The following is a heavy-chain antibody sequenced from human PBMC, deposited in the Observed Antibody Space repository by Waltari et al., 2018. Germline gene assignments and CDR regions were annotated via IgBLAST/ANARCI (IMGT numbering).Heavy chain of an antibody. CDR3: ARLISSSSRFDY. Sequence: QVHLVQSGAEVKKPGASVKVSCKASGYTFTGYYMHWVRQAPGQGLEWMGRINPNSGGTNYAQKVQGRVTMTRDTSISTAYMELSRLRSDDTAVYYCARLISSSSRFDYWGQGTLVTVSS. J-gene: IGHJ4*02. CDR1: GYTFTGYY. V-gene: IGHV1-2*06. D-gene: IGHD6-6*01. CDR2: INPNSGGT.